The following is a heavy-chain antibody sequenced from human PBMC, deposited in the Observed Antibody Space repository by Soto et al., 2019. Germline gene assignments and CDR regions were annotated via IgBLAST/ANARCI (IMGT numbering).Heavy chain of an antibody. J-gene: IGHJ4*02. Sequence: PGGSLRLSCTASGFTFTNYIMTWVRQAPGKGLEWVSSLSSGSRYVYYVDSVKGRFTISRDDAKNSVYLQMNSLRAEDAAVYYCVRGGSSRSYWGQGSRVNRLL. CDR1: GFTFTNYI. CDR3: VRGGSSRSY. V-gene: IGHV3-21*01. D-gene: IGHD3-16*02. CDR2: LSSGSRYV.